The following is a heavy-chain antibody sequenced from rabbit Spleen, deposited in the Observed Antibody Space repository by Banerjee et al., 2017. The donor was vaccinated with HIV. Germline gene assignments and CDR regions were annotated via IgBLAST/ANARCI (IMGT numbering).Heavy chain of an antibody. D-gene: IGHD2-1*01. CDR2: IYAAKGST. CDR1: GFSFSNNYW. Sequence: QSLEESGGDLVKPGASLTLTCSASGFSFSNNYWMNWVRQAPGKGLEWIGIIYAAKGSTDYASWVNGRFTISKTSSTTVTLQLNSLTAADTATYFCARGSATMTMVITGYYLSLWGQGTLVTVS. CDR3: ARGSATMTMVITGYYLSL. V-gene: IGHV1S40*01. J-gene: IGHJ4*01.